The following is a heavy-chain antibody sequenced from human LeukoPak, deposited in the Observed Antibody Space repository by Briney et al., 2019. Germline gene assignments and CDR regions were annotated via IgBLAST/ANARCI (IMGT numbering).Heavy chain of an antibody. Sequence: GGSLRLSCAASVFTFTNYGMHWVRQAPGKGLEWVAVISYDGSNKYYADSVKGRFTISRDNSKNTLYLQMNSLRAEDTAVYYCARDLYYGDYYYYGMDVWGQGTTVTVSS. V-gene: IGHV3-30*03. D-gene: IGHD3-3*01. J-gene: IGHJ6*02. CDR2: ISYDGSNK. CDR3: ARDLYYGDYYYYGMDV. CDR1: VFTFTNYG.